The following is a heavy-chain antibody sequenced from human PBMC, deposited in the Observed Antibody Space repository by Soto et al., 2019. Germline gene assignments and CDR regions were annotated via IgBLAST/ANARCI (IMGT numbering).Heavy chain of an antibody. CDR1: GGSISSYY. Sequence: SETLSLTCTVSGGSISSYYWSWIRQPPGKGLEWIGYIYYTGSTNYNPSLKSRVTISVDTSKNQLSLKLNSVTAADTAVYYCARLNPTRGTFCDYWGQGTLVTVSS. D-gene: IGHD3-10*01. CDR2: IYYTGST. CDR3: ARLNPTRGTFCDY. V-gene: IGHV4-59*08. J-gene: IGHJ4*02.